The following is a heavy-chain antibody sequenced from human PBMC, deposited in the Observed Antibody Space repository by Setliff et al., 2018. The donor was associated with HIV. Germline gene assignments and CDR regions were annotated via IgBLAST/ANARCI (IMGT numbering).Heavy chain of an antibody. D-gene: IGHD3-10*01. J-gene: IGHJ3*02. CDR3: ARDPAFGAFDI. V-gene: IGHV3-7*04. CDR2: MNRDGSEK. CDR1: GFTFSSSW. Sequence: PEGSLRLSCAASGFTFSSSWMTWVRQAPGRGLEYVAGMNRDGSEKGYADSVKGRFSISRDNAKNSLYLQMSSLRTEDTAVYFCARDPAFGAFDIWGQGTMVTVSS.